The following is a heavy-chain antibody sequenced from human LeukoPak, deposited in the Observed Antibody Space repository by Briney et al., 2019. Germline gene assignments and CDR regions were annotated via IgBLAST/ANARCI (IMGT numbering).Heavy chain of an antibody. Sequence: ASVKVSCKASGGTFSSYAISWVRQAPGQGLEWMGWINPNSGGTNYAQKFQGRVTMTRDTSISTAYMELSRLRSDDTAVYYCARERSQYCSGGSCYSGTFRNWFDPWGQGALVTVSS. V-gene: IGHV1-2*02. CDR2: INPNSGGT. CDR1: GGTFSSYA. J-gene: IGHJ5*02. CDR3: ARERSQYCSGGSCYSGTFRNWFDP. D-gene: IGHD2-15*01.